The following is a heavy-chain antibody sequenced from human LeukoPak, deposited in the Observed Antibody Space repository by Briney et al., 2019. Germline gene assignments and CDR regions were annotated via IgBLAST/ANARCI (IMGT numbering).Heavy chain of an antibody. CDR1: GYTFTGYY. V-gene: IGHV1-2*06. CDR2: INPNSGGT. D-gene: IGHD3-3*01. Sequence: ASVKVSCKASGYTFTGYYMHWVRQAPGQGLEWMGRINPNSGGTNYAQKFQGRVTMTRDTSISTAYMELSRLRSDDTAVYYCARAGRVFSPYYDFWSGYFSGDYYYMDVWGKGTTVTVSS. CDR3: ARAGRVFSPYYDFWSGYFSGDYYYMDV. J-gene: IGHJ6*03.